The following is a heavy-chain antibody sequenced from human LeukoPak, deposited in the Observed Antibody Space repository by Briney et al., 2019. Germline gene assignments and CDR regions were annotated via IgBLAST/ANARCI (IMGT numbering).Heavy chain of an antibody. CDR3: AKDREDFGGHFDY. CDR1: GFTFSSYA. Sequence: GGSLRLSCAASGFTFSSYAMSWVRQAPGKRLEWVSAISGSGGSTYYADSVKGRFTISRDNSKNTLYLQMNNLRAEDTAVYYCAKDREDFGGHFDYWGQGTLVTVSS. V-gene: IGHV3-23*01. CDR2: ISGSGGST. J-gene: IGHJ4*02. D-gene: IGHD3-10*01.